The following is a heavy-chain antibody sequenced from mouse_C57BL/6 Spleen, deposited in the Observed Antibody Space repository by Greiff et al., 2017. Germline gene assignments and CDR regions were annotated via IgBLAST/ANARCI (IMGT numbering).Heavy chain of an antibody. J-gene: IGHJ2*01. CDR2: IDPSDSYT. V-gene: IGHV1-50*01. Sequence: VQLQQPGAELVKPGASVKLSCKASGYTFTSYWMQWVKQRPGQGLEWIGEIDPSDSYTNYNQKFKGKATLTVDTSSSTAYMQLSSLTSEESAVYYCAREGGYYGSSAFGYWGQGTTLTVSS. CDR1: GYTFTSYW. D-gene: IGHD1-1*01. CDR3: AREGGYYGSSAFGY.